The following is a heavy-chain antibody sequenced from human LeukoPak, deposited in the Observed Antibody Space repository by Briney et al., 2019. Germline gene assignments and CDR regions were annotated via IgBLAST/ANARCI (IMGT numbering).Heavy chain of an antibody. J-gene: IGHJ4*02. V-gene: IGHV3-33*01. CDR1: GFTFSSYG. Sequence: PGRSLRLSCAASGFTFSSYGMHWVRQAPGKGLEWVAVIWYDGSNKYYADSVKGRFTISRDNSKNTLYLQMNSLRAEDTAVYYCARERDSSGYLFDYLGQGTLVTVSS. CDR3: ARERDSSGYLFDY. CDR2: IWYDGSNK. D-gene: IGHD3-22*01.